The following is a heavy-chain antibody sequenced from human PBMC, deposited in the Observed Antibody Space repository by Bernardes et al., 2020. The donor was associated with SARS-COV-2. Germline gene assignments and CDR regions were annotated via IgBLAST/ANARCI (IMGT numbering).Heavy chain of an antibody. Sequence: ASVKVSCKASRYTFSNYHIHWVRQAPGQGLEWMGWIYPNSGATEYSQKFRGRVTMTRDTSIATAYMDLKSLTSDDTAIYYCAAVTWSKYDGFDMWGQGAMVTVSS. CDR1: RYTFSNYH. CDR3: AAVTWSKYDGFDM. D-gene: IGHD1-26*01. J-gene: IGHJ3*02. V-gene: IGHV1-2*02. CDR2: IYPNSGAT.